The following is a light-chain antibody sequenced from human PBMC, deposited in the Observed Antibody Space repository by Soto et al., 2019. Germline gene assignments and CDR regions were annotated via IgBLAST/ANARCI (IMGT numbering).Light chain of an antibody. CDR3: QQYHSWPHT. J-gene: IGKJ2*01. CDR2: GAS. CDR1: QSVTTN. Sequence: ETVLTQSPATLPVSPGERATFSCKASQSVTTNLAWYQQKPGQVPRLLIYGASTRASGIPARFSGSGSGTEFTLSISSLQSEDFAIYHCQQYHSWPHTFGQGTKLEIK. V-gene: IGKV3-15*01.